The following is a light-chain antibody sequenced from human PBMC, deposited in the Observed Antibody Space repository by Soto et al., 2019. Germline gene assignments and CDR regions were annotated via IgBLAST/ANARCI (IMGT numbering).Light chain of an antibody. CDR1: QTISSY. Sequence: DIQMTQSPSSLSASVGDRVTITCRASQTISSYLSWYQQKAGRAPKLLIYAASSLQSGVPSRFSGSGAGTDFTLAISSLQPEDFATYYCQQSYSTPWTFGQGTKVEI. V-gene: IGKV1-39*01. J-gene: IGKJ1*01. CDR2: AAS. CDR3: QQSYSTPWT.